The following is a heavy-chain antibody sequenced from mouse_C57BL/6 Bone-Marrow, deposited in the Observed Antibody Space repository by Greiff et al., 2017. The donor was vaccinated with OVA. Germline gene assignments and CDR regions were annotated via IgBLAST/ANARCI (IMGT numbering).Heavy chain of an antibody. CDR1: GFTFSSYA. J-gene: IGHJ3*01. CDR3: TRDLYDGYTFAY. CDR2: ISSGGDYI. D-gene: IGHD2-3*01. V-gene: IGHV5-9-1*02. Sequence: EVKLEESGEGLVKPGGSLKLSCAASGFTFSSYAMSWVRQTPEKRLEWVAYISSGGDYIYYADTVKGRFTISRDNARNTLYLQMSSLKSEDTAMYYCTRDLYDGYTFAYWGQGTLVTVSA.